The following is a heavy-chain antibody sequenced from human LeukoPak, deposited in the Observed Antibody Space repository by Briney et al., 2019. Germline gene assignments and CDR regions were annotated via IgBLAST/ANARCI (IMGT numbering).Heavy chain of an antibody. J-gene: IGHJ5*01. CDR2: IRYDGSNK. D-gene: IGHD4-17*01. Sequence: PGGSLRLSCAASGFTFSSYGMHWVRQAPGKGLEWVAFIRYDGSNKYYADSVKGRFTISRDNSKNTLYLQMNILRAEDTAVYYCAKERHTVTTGDGSWCQASLVTGAS. CDR3: AKERHTVTTGDGS. CDR1: GFTFSSYG. V-gene: IGHV3-30*02.